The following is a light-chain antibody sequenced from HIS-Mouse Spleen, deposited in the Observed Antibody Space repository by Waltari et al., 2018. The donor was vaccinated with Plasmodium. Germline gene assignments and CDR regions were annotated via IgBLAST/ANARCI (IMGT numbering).Light chain of an antibody. CDR2: DVS. J-gene: IGLJ1*01. V-gene: IGLV2-14*03. CDR3: SSYTSSSTLNYV. Sequence: QSALTQPASVSGSPGHSITISCTGTSSDVGGYNYVSWYQQHPGKAPKFMIYDVSNRPSGVSNRFSGSKSGNTASLTISGLQAEDEADYYCSSYTSSSTLNYVFGTGTKVTVL. CDR1: SSDVGGYNY.